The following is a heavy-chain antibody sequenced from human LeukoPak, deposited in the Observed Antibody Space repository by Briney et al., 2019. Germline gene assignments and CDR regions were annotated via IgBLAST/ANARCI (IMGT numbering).Heavy chain of an antibody. V-gene: IGHV4-59*01. J-gene: IGHJ6*03. CDR1: GGSISTYY. D-gene: IGHD6-19*01. Sequence: SETLSLTCTVSGGSISTYYWSWIRQPPGKGLEWIGYVYYSGGTNYNPSLKSRVTISVDTSKNQFSLKLSSVTAADTAVYYCARGENSSGWPFYYYYYYMDVWGKGTTVTISS. CDR2: VYYSGGT. CDR3: ARGENSSGWPFYYYYYYMDV.